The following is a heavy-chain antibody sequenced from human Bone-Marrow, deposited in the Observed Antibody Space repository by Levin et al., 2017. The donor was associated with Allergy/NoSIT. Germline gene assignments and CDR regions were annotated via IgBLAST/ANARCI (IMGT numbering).Heavy chain of an antibody. CDR1: GESFSTYF. CDR3: VRAYYGSGSYYHWFDP. D-gene: IGHD3-10*01. Sequence: SQTLSLTCAIYGESFSTYFWSLIRQPPGKGLEWIGEINRRGNTNYNPSLKSRVTISLDTSKNQFSLKLTSGTAADTAVYYCVRAYYGSGSYYHWFDPWGQGTLVVVSS. CDR2: INRRGNT. V-gene: IGHV4-34*01. J-gene: IGHJ5*02.